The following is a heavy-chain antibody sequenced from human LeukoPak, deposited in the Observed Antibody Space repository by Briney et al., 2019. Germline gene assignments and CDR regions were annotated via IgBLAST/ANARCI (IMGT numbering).Heavy chain of an antibody. V-gene: IGHV3-7*01. CDR2: IKYDGSEK. Sequence: GGSLRLSCAASGFSFSTHWMSWVRPAPGKGPEWVANIKYDGSEKYYVDSVKGRFTISRDNTKTSLYLHMNSLRAEDTAVYYCASGFLDDFWSGHFWGQGTLVTDSS. D-gene: IGHD3-3*01. J-gene: IGHJ4*02. CDR1: GFSFSTHW. CDR3: ASGFLDDFWSGHF.